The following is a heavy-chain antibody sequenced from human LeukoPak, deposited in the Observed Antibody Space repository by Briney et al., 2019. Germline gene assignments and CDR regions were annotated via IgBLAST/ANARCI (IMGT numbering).Heavy chain of an antibody. CDR3: ASGGGANSGYDPKVFDY. CDR1: GFTFSGYY. J-gene: IGHJ4*02. CDR2: ISSSGSTI. Sequence: GGSLTLSCAATGFTFSGYYMSRLRPAPGKGLEWVSYISSSGSTIYYADSVKGRFTISRDNAKNSLYLQMNSLRAEDTAVYYCASGGGANSGYDPKVFDYWGQGTRVTVSS. V-gene: IGHV3-11*01. D-gene: IGHD5-12*01.